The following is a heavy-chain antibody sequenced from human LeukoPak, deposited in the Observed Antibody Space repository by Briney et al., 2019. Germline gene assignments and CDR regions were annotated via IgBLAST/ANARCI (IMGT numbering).Heavy chain of an antibody. V-gene: IGHV3-21*01. CDR2: ISSSSSYI. CDR1: GFTFSSYS. D-gene: IGHD2-15*01. J-gene: IGHJ4*02. Sequence: PGGSLRLSCAASGFTFSSYSMNWVRQAPGKGLEWVSSISSSSSYIYYADSVKGRFTISRDNAKNSLYLQMNSMRAEDKAVYYCARDSDIYYFDYWGQGTLVTVSS. CDR3: ARDSDIYYFDY.